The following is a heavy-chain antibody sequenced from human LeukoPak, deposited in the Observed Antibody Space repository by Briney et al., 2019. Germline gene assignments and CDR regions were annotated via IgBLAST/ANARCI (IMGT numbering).Heavy chain of an antibody. Sequence: PGGSLRLSCVASGFAFGSYWMTWVRQAPGKGLEWVANIKEDGSQKYYLDSGKGRFTISRDNAQNSLYLQLNSLRAEDTAVYYCARDDYTKGFDHWGQGTQVAVSS. V-gene: IGHV3-7*05. CDR2: IKEDGSQK. D-gene: IGHD4-11*01. CDR3: ARDDYTKGFDH. J-gene: IGHJ4*02. CDR1: GFAFGSYW.